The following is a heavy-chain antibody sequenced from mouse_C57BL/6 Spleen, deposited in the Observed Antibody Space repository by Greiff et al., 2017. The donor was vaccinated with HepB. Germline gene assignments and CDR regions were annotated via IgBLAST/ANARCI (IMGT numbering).Heavy chain of an antibody. Sequence: QVQLQQSGAELVRPGASVKMSCKASGYTFTSYNMHWVKQTPRQGLEWIGAIYPGNGDTSYNQKFKGKATLTVDKSSSTAYMQLSSLTSEDSAVSCGGGRGGGGWYFDVWGTGTTVTVSS. J-gene: IGHJ1*03. CDR3: GGRGGGGWYFDV. CDR2: IYPGNGDT. CDR1: GYTFTSYN. V-gene: IGHV1-12*01.